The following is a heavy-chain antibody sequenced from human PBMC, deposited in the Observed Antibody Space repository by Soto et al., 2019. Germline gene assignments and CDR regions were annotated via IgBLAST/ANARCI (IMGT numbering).Heavy chain of an antibody. Sequence: QALSRSGASCGGSVSSTTGSWNCIRQSPSGGLEWLGRTYFRSKWYNDYAVSVKSRIIINPDTSNNQFSLQLNSVTPEDTAVYFCAKGDNLGPKKAHAFAPWGKGIMVPVSS. CDR2: TYFRSKWYN. CDR3: AKGDNLGPKKAHAFAP. CDR1: GGSVSSTTGS. V-gene: IGHV6-1*01. J-gene: IGHJ5*02. D-gene: IGHD1-1*01.